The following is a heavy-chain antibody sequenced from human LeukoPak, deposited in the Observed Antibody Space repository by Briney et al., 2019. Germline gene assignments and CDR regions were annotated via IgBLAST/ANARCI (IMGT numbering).Heavy chain of an antibody. CDR2: IKQDGSEK. CDR1: GLIFNNSW. Sequence: GGSLRLPCAVSGLIFNNSWMSWVRQAPGKGLEWVANIKQDGSEKFYVDSVKGRFTISRDNAKNSLYLQMNSLRAEDTAVYYCARGGFFPDHWGHGTLVTVSS. J-gene: IGHJ4*01. V-gene: IGHV3-7*01. CDR3: ARGGFFPDH. D-gene: IGHD3-10*01.